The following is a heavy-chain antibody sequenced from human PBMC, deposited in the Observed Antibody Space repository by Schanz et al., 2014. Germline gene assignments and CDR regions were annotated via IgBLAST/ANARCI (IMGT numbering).Heavy chain of an antibody. Sequence: QVQLVQSEAEVKKPGSSVKVSCKASGGTFSSYTISWVRQAPGQGLEWMGRIIPILGIANYAQNFQGRVTMTTDTSTSTAYMELRSLRSDDTAVYYCARDQSPYTNSSDVRYFDYWGQGVLVTVSS. CDR3: ARDQSPYTNSSDVRYFDY. V-gene: IGHV1-69*08. D-gene: IGHD6-6*01. J-gene: IGHJ4*02. CDR1: GGTFSSYT. CDR2: IIPILGIA.